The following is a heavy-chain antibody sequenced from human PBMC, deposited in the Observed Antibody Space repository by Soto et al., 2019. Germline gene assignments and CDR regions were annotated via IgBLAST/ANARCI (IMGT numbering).Heavy chain of an antibody. CDR3: ARDGYCSGGRCYSVPVFDY. J-gene: IGHJ4*02. Sequence: GGSLRLSCAASGFTFSNYGMHWVRQAPGKGLEWVAVIWYDGSNKYYADSVKGRFTISRDNSKNTLYLQMNSLRAEDTAVYYCARDGYCSGGRCYSVPVFDYWGQGTLVTVSS. CDR1: GFTFSNYG. CDR2: IWYDGSNK. D-gene: IGHD2-15*01. V-gene: IGHV3-33*01.